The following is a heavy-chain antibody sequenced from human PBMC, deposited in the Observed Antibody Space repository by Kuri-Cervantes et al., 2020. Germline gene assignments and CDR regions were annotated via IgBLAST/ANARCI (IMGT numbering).Heavy chain of an antibody. CDR2: ISWNSGSI. CDR1: GFTFRSYA. Sequence: SLKISCAASGFTFRSYAMHWVRQAPGKGLEWVSGISWNSGSIGYADSVKGRFTISRDNAKNSLYLQMNSLRAEDTALYYCAKDRAARSPPGDYWGQGTLVTVSS. CDR3: AKDRAARSPPGDY. V-gene: IGHV3-9*01. J-gene: IGHJ4*02.